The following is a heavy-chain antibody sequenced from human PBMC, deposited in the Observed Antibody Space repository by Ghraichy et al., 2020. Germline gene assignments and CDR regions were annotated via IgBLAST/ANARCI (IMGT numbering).Heavy chain of an antibody. J-gene: IGHJ3*02. CDR3: TEELRFLEWLSAFDI. CDR1: GGTFSSYA. V-gene: IGHV1-69*13. CDR2: IIPIFGTA. Sequence: SVKVSCKASGGTFSSYAISWVRQAPGQGLEWMGGIIPIFGTANYAQKFQGRVTITADESTSTAYMELSSLRSEDTAVYYCTEELRFLEWLSAFDIWGQGTMVTVSS. D-gene: IGHD3-3*01.